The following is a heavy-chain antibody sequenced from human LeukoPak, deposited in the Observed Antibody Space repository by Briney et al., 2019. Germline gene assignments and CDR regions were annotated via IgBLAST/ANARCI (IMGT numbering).Heavy chain of an antibody. CDR3: AKDVYNWNFYFDY. Sequence: GGSLRLSCAASGFTFSSDAMSWVRQAPGKGLEWVSAISASGYSTYYADSVKGRFTISRDNSKKTLYLQMNSLRAEDTAIFYCAKDVYNWNFYFDYWGQGTLVTVSS. CDR2: ISASGYST. D-gene: IGHD1-7*01. CDR1: GFTFSSDA. V-gene: IGHV3-23*01. J-gene: IGHJ4*02.